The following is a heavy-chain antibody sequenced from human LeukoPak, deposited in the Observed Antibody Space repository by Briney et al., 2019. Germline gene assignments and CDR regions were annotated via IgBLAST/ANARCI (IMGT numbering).Heavy chain of an antibody. CDR2: IIPVSGTP. Sequence: GASVKVSCKASGGTFHSYAVSWVRQAPGQGLEWMGGIIPVSGTPNYAQKFQGRVTITADESTTTVYMELSSLRAEDTAVYYCASPKAAGTNYFDYWGQGTLVTVSS. J-gene: IGHJ4*02. V-gene: IGHV1-69*13. D-gene: IGHD6-13*01. CDR1: GGTFHSYA. CDR3: ASPKAAGTNYFDY.